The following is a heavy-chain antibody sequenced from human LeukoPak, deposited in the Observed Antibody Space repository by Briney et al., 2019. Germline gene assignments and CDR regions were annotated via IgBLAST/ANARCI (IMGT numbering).Heavy chain of an antibody. Sequence: GGCLRLACVASGLTFNSYPMHWVRQAPGKGLEYVSGISVNGGTKYYADSVEGRFTITRDNSKNTLFLQLGSLRPDDTAVYYCARPRAPYKNHHYYYYMDVWGKGTTVAVSS. V-gene: IGHV3-64*02. D-gene: IGHD5-24*01. J-gene: IGHJ6*03. CDR3: ARPRAPYKNHHYYYYMDV. CDR1: GLTFNSYP. CDR2: ISVNGGTK.